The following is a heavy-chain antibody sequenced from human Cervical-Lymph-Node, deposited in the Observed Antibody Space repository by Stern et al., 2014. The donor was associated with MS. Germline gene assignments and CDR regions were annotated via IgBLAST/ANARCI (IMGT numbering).Heavy chain of an antibody. CDR3: ARFSLFGEYYFDS. CDR1: GGSITRGGDY. D-gene: IGHD3-10*01. J-gene: IGHJ4*02. CDR2: IIYSGSS. Sequence: QVQLQESGPGLVKPSQTLSLTCTVSGGSITRGGDYWSWVRPRPGKGLEWVGYIIYSGSSYYNPSLKSRVTISVDTSKNQFSLRLTSVTAADTAVYYCARFSLFGEYYFDSWGQGTLVTVSS. V-gene: IGHV4-31*02.